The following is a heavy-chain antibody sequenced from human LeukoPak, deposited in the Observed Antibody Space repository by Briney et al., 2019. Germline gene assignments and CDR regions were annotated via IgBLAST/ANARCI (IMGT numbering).Heavy chain of an antibody. CDR1: GFTFSSYS. D-gene: IGHD3-10*01. CDR3: ARIPYYGSGSFPREGWFDP. CDR2: ISSSSSYI. J-gene: IGHJ5*02. V-gene: IGHV3-21*01. Sequence: GGSLRLSCAASGFTFSSYSMNWVRQAPGKGLEWVSSISSSSSYIYYADSVKGRFTISRDNAKNSLYLQMNSLRAEDTAVYYCARIPYYGSGSFPREGWFDPWGQGTLVTVSS.